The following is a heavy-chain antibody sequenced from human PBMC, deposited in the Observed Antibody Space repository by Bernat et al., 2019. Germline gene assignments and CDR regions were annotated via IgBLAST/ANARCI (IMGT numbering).Heavy chain of an antibody. V-gene: IGHV1-69*01. D-gene: IGHD4-17*01. Sequence: QVQLVQSGAEVKKPGSSVKVSCKASGGTFSSYAISWVRQAPGQGLEWMGGIIPIFGTANYAQKFQGRVTITADESTSTAYMEPSSLRSEETAVYYCARSLGLRSLYYYYYMDVWGKGTTVTVSS. CDR2: IIPIFGTA. J-gene: IGHJ6*03. CDR3: ARSLGLRSLYYYYYMDV. CDR1: GGTFSSYA.